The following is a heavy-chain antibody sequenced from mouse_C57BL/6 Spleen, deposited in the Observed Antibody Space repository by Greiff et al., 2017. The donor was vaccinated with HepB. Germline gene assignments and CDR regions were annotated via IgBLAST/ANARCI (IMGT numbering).Heavy chain of an antibody. CDR2: ISSGSSTI. V-gene: IGHV5-17*01. J-gene: IGHJ3*01. CDR1: GFTFSDYG. CDR3: ATYDGYILFAY. D-gene: IGHD2-3*01. Sequence: DVKLVESGGGLVKPGGSLKLSCAASGFTFSDYGMHWVRQAPEKGLEWVAYISSGSSTIYYADTVKGRFTISRDNAKNTLFLQMTSLRSEDTAMYYCATYDGYILFAYWGQGTLVTVSA.